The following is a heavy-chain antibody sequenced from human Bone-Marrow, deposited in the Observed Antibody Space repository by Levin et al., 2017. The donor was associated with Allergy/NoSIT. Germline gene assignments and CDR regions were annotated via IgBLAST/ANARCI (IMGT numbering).Heavy chain of an antibody. V-gene: IGHV4-31*03. D-gene: IGHD2-2*01. J-gene: IGHJ4*02. CDR3: ARQSLPAAASNRLTHGFDY. CDR2: IYYSGST. Sequence: ASETLSLTCTVSGASISSGDYYWTWIRQHPGKGLEWIGYIYYSGSTYYNPSLKSRLTISVDTSKNQFSLNLSSVTAADTAVYYCARQSLPAAASNRLTHGFDYWGQGTLVTVSS. CDR1: GASISSGDYY.